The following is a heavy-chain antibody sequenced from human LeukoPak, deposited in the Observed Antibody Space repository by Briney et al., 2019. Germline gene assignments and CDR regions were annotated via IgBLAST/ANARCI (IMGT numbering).Heavy chain of an antibody. D-gene: IGHD3-10*01. J-gene: IGHJ4*02. CDR2: INPNRGDT. CDR1: PYTHTRYD. Sequence: SVNVSCKATPYTHTRYDIHWLRPPPGQGREGRGWINPNRGDTNYAQKFQGRVTMTSGTSISTDYIDLSRLSSDDTAVYYCARAGGVDYYGSGSYVFDYWGQGTLVTVSS. V-gene: IGHV1-2*02. CDR3: ARAGGVDYYGSGSYVFDY.